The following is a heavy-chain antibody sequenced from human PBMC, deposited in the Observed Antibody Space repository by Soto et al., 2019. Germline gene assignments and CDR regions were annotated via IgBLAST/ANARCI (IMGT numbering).Heavy chain of an antibody. J-gene: IGHJ2*01. CDR1: GGTFSSYA. D-gene: IGHD5-18*01. Sequence: QVQLVQSGAEVKKPGSSVKVSCKASGGTFSSYAISWVRQAPGQGLEWMGGLIPIFGTANYAQKFQGRDTLTEDESTSTAYMELSSLRSEVTAVYYCARSYGSYWYFDLRGRGTLVTVSS. CDR3: ARSYGSYWYFDL. V-gene: IGHV1-69*01. CDR2: LIPIFGTA.